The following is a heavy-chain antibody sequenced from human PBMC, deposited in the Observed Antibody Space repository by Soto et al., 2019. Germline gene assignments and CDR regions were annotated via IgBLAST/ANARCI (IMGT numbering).Heavy chain of an antibody. CDR3: AKVSRKGSAIEFDY. J-gene: IGHJ4*02. CDR1: GYTFSNYD. D-gene: IGHD3-10*01. V-gene: IGHV1-8*01. Sequence: QVQLVQSGAELKKPGASVKVSCKASGYTFSNYDMNWVRQATGQGPEWIGWVNPNNGETGYAQKFQGRVTLTTDISTTTAYMELTSLRSEDTAISYCAKVSRKGSAIEFDYWGQGPLITVSS. CDR2: VNPNNGET.